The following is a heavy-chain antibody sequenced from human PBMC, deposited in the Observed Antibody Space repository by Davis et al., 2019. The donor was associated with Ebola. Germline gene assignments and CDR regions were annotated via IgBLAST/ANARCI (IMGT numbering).Heavy chain of an antibody. CDR2: MNPNSGNT. CDR1: GYTFTSYD. V-gene: IGHV1-8*01. J-gene: IGHJ4*02. D-gene: IGHD3-16*02. CDR3: ARGGPLGDYVWGSYRYTDVPDY. Sequence: AASVKVSCKASGYTFTSYDINWVRQATGQGLEWMGWMNPNSGNTGYAQKFQGRVTMTRNTSISTAYMELSSLRSEDTAVYYCARGGPLGDYVWGSYRYTDVPDYWGQGTLVTVSS.